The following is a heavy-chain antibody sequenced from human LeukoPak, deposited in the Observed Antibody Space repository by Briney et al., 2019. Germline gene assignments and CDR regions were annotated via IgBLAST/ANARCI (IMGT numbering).Heavy chain of an antibody. Sequence: PGGSLRLSCAASGFTVSSYYMGWVRQAPGKGLEWVSVIYSGGDTYYADSVKGRFTISRDNSKNTLDLQMNSLRAEDTAVYYCAKDWRCSSTSCIYYIDVWGEGTTVTVSS. J-gene: IGHJ6*03. D-gene: IGHD2-2*01. CDR1: GFTVSSYY. CDR2: IYSGGDT. V-gene: IGHV3-66*01. CDR3: AKDWRCSSTSCIYYIDV.